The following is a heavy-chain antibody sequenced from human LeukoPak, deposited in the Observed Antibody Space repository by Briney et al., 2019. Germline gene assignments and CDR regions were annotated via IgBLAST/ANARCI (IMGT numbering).Heavy chain of an antibody. CDR1: GFTFSNYW. Sequence: GGSLRLSCAASGFTFSNYWMNWVRQAPGKGLEWVASIGQDGSENYYVDSVKGRFTISRDNAKNSMYLQMDSLRDEDTAVYYCATETIGRHYDYWGQGTLLTVSS. D-gene: IGHD1-14*01. V-gene: IGHV3-7*01. J-gene: IGHJ4*02. CDR2: IGQDGSEN. CDR3: ATETIGRHYDY.